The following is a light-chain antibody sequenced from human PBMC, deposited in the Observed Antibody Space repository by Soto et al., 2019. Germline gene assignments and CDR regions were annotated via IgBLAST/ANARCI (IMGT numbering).Light chain of an antibody. CDR3: QQYRTYSLT. Sequence: DIQMTQSPSTLSASVGDRVTISCRASLSVSAWLAWYQHKPGNAPKLLISDASSLKSGVPSRFSGSGYGTEFTLTISSLQPEDLATYYCQQYRTYSLTCGGGTKVEI. CDR1: LSVSAW. J-gene: IGKJ4*01. CDR2: DAS. V-gene: IGKV1-5*01.